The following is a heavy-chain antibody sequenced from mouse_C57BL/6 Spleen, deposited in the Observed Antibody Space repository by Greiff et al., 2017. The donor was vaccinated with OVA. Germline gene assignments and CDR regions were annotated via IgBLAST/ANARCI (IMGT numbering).Heavy chain of an antibody. J-gene: IGHJ4*01. CDR1: GYSITSGYY. V-gene: IGHV3-6*01. Sequence: EVKVEESGPGLVKPSQSLSLTCSVTGYSITSGYYWNWIRQFPGNKLEWMGYISYDGSNNYNPSLKNRISITRDTSKNQFFLKLNSVTTEDTATYYCARGMGAMDYWGQGTSVTVSS. D-gene: IGHD2-3*01. CDR2: ISYDGSN. CDR3: ARGMGAMDY.